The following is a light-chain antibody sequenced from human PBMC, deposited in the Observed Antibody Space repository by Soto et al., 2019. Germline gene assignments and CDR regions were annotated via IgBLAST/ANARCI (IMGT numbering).Light chain of an antibody. V-gene: IGLV2-14*01. CDR3: FSYTTSSTLV. CDR2: EVS. CDR1: SSDVGGYNY. Sequence: QSALTQPASVSGSPGQSITSSCTGTSSDVGGYNYVSWYQQHPAKAPKLMIYEVSNRPSGVSHRFSGSKSCNTASLTISGLQAADEADYYFFSYTTSSTLVCGGWTNLTVL. J-gene: IGLJ3*02.